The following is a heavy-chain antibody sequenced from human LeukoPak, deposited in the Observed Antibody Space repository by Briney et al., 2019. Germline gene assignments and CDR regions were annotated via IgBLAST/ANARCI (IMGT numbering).Heavy chain of an antibody. D-gene: IGHD2-21*01. CDR1: GGSISGYY. J-gene: IGHJ5*02. Sequence: SETLSLTCTVSGGSISGYYWSWNRQPPGKGLEWIGYIYYNGNTNYNPSLKSRVTISVDTSKNQFSLKLTSVTAADTAVYYCARGQSVIDWFDPWGQGTLVTVSS. CDR2: IYYNGNT. V-gene: IGHV4-59*01. CDR3: ARGQSVIDWFDP.